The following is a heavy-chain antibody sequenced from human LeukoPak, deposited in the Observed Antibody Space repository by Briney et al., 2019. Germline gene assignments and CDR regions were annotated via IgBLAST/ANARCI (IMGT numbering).Heavy chain of an antibody. J-gene: IGHJ4*02. Sequence: PSETLSLTCTVSGGSISSYYWSWIRQPPGKGLEWIGYIYYSGSTNYNPSLKSRVTISVDTSKNQFSLKLSSVTAADTAVYYCARHPRWYYFDYWGQGTLVTVSS. CDR3: ARHPRWYYFDY. V-gene: IGHV4-59*08. CDR2: IYYSGST. CDR1: GGSISSYY. D-gene: IGHD2-15*01.